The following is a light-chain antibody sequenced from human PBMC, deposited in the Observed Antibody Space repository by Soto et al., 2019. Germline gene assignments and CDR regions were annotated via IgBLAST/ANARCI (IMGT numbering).Light chain of an antibody. CDR2: AAY. CDR3: QQSYSTPRWT. V-gene: IGKV1-39*01. Sequence: DIQLTQSPSSLSASVGDRVTITCRASQSISSYLNWYQQKPGKAPKLMXYAAYSLQSGVPSRFSGSGSGTDFTLTISSLQPEDFATYYCQQSYSTPRWTFGQGTKVDIK. CDR1: QSISSY. J-gene: IGKJ1*01.